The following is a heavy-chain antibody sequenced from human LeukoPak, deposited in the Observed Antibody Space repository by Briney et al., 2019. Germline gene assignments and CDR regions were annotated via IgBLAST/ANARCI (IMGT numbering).Heavy chain of an antibody. J-gene: IGHJ3*01. Sequence: GASVKVSCKASGYTFTSYAMNWVRQAPRQGLEWMGWINPNSGGTNYAQKFQGRVTMTRDTSISTAYMELSRLRSGDTAVYYCARVVGMYYYDSSGLQLWGQGTMVTVSS. CDR1: GYTFTSYA. D-gene: IGHD3-22*01. V-gene: IGHV1-2*02. CDR2: INPNSGGT. CDR3: ARVVGMYYYDSSGLQL.